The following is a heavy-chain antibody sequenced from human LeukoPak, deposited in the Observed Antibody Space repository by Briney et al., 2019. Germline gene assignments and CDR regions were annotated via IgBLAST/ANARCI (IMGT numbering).Heavy chain of an antibody. CDR3: ARFYNKGLDY. V-gene: IGHV3-21*01. D-gene: IGHD5-24*01. CDR2: ISPSSSSI. Sequence: GGSLRLSCAASGFTFTTYTMNWVRKAPGKGLEWISSISPSSSSIYYADSVKGRFTISRDNARTSLYLQINNLRAEDTAVYYCARFYNKGLDYWGQGALVTVSS. CDR1: GFTFTTYT. J-gene: IGHJ4*02.